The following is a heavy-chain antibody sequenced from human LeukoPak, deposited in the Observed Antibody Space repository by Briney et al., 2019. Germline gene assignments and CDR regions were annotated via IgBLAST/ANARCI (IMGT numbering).Heavy chain of an antibody. V-gene: IGHV1-24*01. CDR3: ATDRRPLKGIAAAGPHYMDV. CDR1: GYTLTEFS. CDR2: FDPKDGET. J-gene: IGHJ6*03. Sequence: ASVKVSCKVSGYTLTEFSIHWVRQAPGKGPEWRGGFDPKDGETIYAQKCQGRVTMTEDTSTDTAYMELSRLRSEDTAVYYCATDRRPLKGIAAAGPHYMDVWGKGTTVTVSS. D-gene: IGHD6-13*01.